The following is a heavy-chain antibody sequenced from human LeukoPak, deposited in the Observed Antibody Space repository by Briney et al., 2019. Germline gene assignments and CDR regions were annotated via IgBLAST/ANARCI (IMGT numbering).Heavy chain of an antibody. CDR1: GFTFSSYD. CDR3: ARGGRTTTVTTGYYYYGMDV. D-gene: IGHD4-17*01. V-gene: IGHV3-13*01. J-gene: IGHJ6*02. Sequence: GGSLRLSCAASGFTFSSYDMHWVRQATGKGLEWVSAIGTAGDTYYPGSVKGRFTISRENAENSLYLQMDSLRAGDTAVYYCARGGRTTTVTTGYYYYGMDVWGQGTTVTVSS. CDR2: IGTAGDT.